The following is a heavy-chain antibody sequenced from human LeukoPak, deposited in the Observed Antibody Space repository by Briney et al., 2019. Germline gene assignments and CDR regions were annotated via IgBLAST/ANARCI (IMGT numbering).Heavy chain of an antibody. Sequence: GGSLRLSCTASGFTFGDYAMSWVRQAPGKGLEWVGFIRSKAYGGTTEYAASVKGRFTISRDDSKSIAYLQMNSLKTEDTAVYYCTRDKVGWLQLIDYWGQGTLVTVSS. CDR1: GFTFGDYA. CDR2: IRSKAYGGTT. J-gene: IGHJ4*02. CDR3: TRDKVGWLQLIDY. D-gene: IGHD5-24*01. V-gene: IGHV3-49*04.